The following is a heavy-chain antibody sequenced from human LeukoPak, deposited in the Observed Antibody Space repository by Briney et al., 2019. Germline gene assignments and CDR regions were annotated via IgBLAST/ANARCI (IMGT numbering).Heavy chain of an antibody. Sequence: ASVTVSCKSSVYTFTSYGISWVRQAPGQGLEWIGWISAYNCNTNYAQKLQGRVTMTTDTSTSTAYMELRSLRSDDTAVYYCARGETVVAGTGSFGYWGQGTLVTVSS. J-gene: IGHJ4*02. CDR2: ISAYNCNT. V-gene: IGHV1-18*04. CDR1: VYTFTSYG. D-gene: IGHD6-19*01. CDR3: ARGETVVAGTGSFGY.